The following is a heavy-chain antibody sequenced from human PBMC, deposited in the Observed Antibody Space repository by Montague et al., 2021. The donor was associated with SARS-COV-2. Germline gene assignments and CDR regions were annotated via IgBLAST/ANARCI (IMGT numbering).Heavy chain of an antibody. Sequence: SETLSLTCTVSGGSMRSYYWSWIRQPAGQGLEWIGRIYSSGSTNXNPSLNSRITMSVDTSRNQFSLKVTSVTAADTAVYYCARDLGAPDCYFDSWDQGSLVTVSS. D-gene: IGHD3-16*01. CDR3: ARDLGAPDCYFDS. CDR1: GGSMRSYY. J-gene: IGHJ4*02. V-gene: IGHV4-4*07. CDR2: IYSSGST.